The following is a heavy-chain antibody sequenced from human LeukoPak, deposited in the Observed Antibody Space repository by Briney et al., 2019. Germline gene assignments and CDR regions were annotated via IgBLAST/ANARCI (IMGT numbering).Heavy chain of an antibody. J-gene: IGHJ5*02. V-gene: IGHV1-69*13. CDR3: ARAGYCSSTSCYDNWFDP. CDR2: IIPIFGTA. Sequence: ASVKVSCKASGYTFTSYDINWVRQAPGQGLEWMGGIIPIFGTANYAQKSQGRVTITADESTSTAYMELSSLRSEDTAVYYCARAGYCSSTSCYDNWFDPWGQGTLVTVSS. D-gene: IGHD2-2*01. CDR1: GYTFTSYD.